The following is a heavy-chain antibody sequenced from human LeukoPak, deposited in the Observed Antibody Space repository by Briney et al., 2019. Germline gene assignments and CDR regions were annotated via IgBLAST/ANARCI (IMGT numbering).Heavy chain of an antibody. Sequence: GGSLRLSCAVSGFTFSDYAMNWVRQAPGKGLEWVSLISGSGDNTFYADSVKGRFTIFRDDSKNTLYLQMNSLRAEDTALYYCATDRGYSGYGTFDYWGQGTLVAVSS. CDR2: ISGSGDNT. D-gene: IGHD5-12*01. V-gene: IGHV3-23*01. CDR3: ATDRGYSGYGTFDY. CDR1: GFTFSDYA. J-gene: IGHJ4*02.